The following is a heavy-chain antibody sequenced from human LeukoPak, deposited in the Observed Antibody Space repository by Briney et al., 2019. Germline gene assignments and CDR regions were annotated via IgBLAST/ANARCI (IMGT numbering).Heavy chain of an antibody. D-gene: IGHD4-17*01. CDR1: GYTFTGYY. J-gene: IGHJ1*01. V-gene: IGHV1-2*02. Sequence: ASVKVSCKASGYTFTGYYMHWVRQARGQGLEWMGWINPNSGGTNSVQKFQGRVTMTRDTSISTAYMELSRLRSDDTAVYYCARPDDYGDYGGYFQHWGQGTLVTVSS. CDR2: INPNSGGT. CDR3: ARPDDYGDYGGYFQH.